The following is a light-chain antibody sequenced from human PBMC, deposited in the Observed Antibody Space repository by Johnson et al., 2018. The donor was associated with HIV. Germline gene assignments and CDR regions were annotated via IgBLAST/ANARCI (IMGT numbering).Light chain of an antibody. J-gene: IGLJ1*01. CDR2: DNN. CDR1: SSNIGNNY. V-gene: IGLV1-51*01. Sequence: QSVLTQPPSVYAAPGQKVTISCSGSSSNIGNNYVSWYQQLPGTAPKLLIYDNNKRPSGIPDRFSGSKSGTSATLGITGLQTGDEADYYCGTWDSSLSAPGYVFGTGTKVTVL. CDR3: GTWDSSLSAPGYV.